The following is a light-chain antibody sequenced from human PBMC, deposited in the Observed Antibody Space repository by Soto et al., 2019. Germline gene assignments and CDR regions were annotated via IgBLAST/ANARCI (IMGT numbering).Light chain of an antibody. CDR2: GAS. CDR3: QQYDS. Sequence: PGAIAPLSCRASQSFSSSYLAWYQQKPGQAPRLLIYGASSRATGIPDRFSGSGSGTDFTLTISRLEPEDFAVYYCQQYDSFGQGTKVDIK. V-gene: IGKV3-20*01. CDR1: QSFSSSY. J-gene: IGKJ1*01.